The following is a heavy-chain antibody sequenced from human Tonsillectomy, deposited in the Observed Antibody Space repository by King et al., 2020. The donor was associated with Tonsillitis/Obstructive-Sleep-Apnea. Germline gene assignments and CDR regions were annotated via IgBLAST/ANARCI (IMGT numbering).Heavy chain of an antibody. J-gene: IGHJ3*02. CDR1: GYIFTDYW. CDR3: ARRTRYCSGGSCPDAFDI. CDR2: IYPGDSYT. Sequence: VQLVESAADVKKPGESLKISCXGSGYIFTDYWIGWVRQMPGKGLEWMGIIYPGDSYTGYSPSFQGQVTISADKSISTAYLQWSSLEASDTAMYYCARRTRYCSGGSCPDAFDIWGQGTMVTVSS. D-gene: IGHD2-15*01. V-gene: IGHV5-51*01.